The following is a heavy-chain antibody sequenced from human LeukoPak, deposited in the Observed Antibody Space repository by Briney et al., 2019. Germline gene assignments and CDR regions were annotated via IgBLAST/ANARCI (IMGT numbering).Heavy chain of an antibody. V-gene: IGHV4-34*01. CDR3: ARGPPIAACLDY. CDR2: INHSGST. CDR1: GGSFSGYY. J-gene: IGHJ4*02. D-gene: IGHD6-6*01. Sequence: SETLSLTCAVYGGSFSGYYWSWIRQPPGKGLEWIGEINHSGSTNYNPSLKSRVTISVDTSKNQFSLKLSSVTAADTAVYYCARGPPIAACLDYWGRGTLVTVSS.